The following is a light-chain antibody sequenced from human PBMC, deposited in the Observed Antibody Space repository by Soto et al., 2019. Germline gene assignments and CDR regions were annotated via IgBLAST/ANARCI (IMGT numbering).Light chain of an antibody. CDR2: DVS. CDR1: SSDVGGYNY. CDR3: SSYTSSSTLYV. J-gene: IGLJ1*01. Sequence: QSALTQPASVSGSPGQSITICCTGTSSDVGGYNYVSWYQQHPGKAPKFMIYDVSNRPSGVSNRFSGSKSGNMASLTISGLQAEDEADYYCSSYTSSSTLYVFGNGTKVTVL. V-gene: IGLV2-14*01.